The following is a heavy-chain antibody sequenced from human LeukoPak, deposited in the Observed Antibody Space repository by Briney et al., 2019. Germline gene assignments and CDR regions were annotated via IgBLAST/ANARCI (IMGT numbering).Heavy chain of an antibody. CDR2: IKQDGSER. Sequence: GGSLRLSCAASGFTFSNYWMTWVRQAPGRGPEWVANIKQDGSERNYVDSVKGRFTIARDNSKNSLYLQMTSLRGEDTAVYYCASRAGKPGNTPWCFDYWGQGALVTVSS. V-gene: IGHV3-7*01. CDR1: GFTFSNYW. D-gene: IGHD1-7*01. J-gene: IGHJ4*02. CDR3: ASRAGKPGNTPWCFDY.